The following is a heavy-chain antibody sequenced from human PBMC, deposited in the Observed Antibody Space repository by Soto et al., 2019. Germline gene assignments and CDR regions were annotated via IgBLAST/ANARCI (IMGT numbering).Heavy chain of an antibody. J-gene: IGHJ5*02. CDR2: ISAYNGNT. D-gene: IGHD2-21*02. V-gene: IGHV1-18*04. CDR3: ARAYCGGDCYSEGPDNWFDP. CDR1: GYTFIDYY. Sequence: GASVKVSCKASGYTFIDYYMHWVRQAPGQGLEWMGWISAYNGNTNYAQKLQGRVTMTTDTSTSTAYMELRSLRSDDTAVYYCARAYCGGDCYSEGPDNWFDPWGQGTLVTVSS.